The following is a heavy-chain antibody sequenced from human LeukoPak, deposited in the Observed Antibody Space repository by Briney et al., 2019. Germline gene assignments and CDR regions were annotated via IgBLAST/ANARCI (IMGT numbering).Heavy chain of an antibody. CDR1: GGPISSSSYY. Sequence: SDTQSLPCTVSGGPISSSSYYWGWIRQPPGKGLEWIGSIYYSGSLYYNPSLKSRVTISVDTSKNQCSLKLSSVTAADTAVYYCARVVVGSSSSFGWRAYGGDAFDIWGQGTMVTVSS. CDR3: ARVVVGSSSSFGWRAYGGDAFDI. D-gene: IGHD6-6*01. CDR2: IYYSGSL. J-gene: IGHJ3*02. V-gene: IGHV4-39*01.